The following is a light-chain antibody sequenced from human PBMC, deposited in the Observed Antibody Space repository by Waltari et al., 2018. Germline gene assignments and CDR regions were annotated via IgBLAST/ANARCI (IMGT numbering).Light chain of an antibody. CDR2: KAN. CDR1: SGSLSTTSY. Sequence: QTVVTQEPSLSVSPGGTVTLTCALSSGSLSTTSYATWYQQTPGQAPRTLVYKANARSSGVPDRSSGSSLGNTAALTITGGQAEDESDYYGALYMGSGIWVFGGGTRLTVL. CDR3: ALYMGSGIWV. J-gene: IGLJ3*02. V-gene: IGLV8-61*01.